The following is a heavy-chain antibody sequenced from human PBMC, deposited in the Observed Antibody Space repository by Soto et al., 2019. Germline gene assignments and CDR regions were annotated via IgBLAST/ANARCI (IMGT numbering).Heavy chain of an antibody. J-gene: IGHJ4*02. D-gene: IGHD2-8*01. CDR2: IYYSGTT. V-gene: IGHV4-31*03. CDR1: GGSVSSGGYY. CDR3: ARRALPQCINGVCYKDGFWDY. Sequence: PSETLSLTCTVYGGSVSSGGYYWSWIRQHPXTGLEWIGYIYYSGTTYFNPSLKSRASISLDTSKNEFSLKLTSVTAADTAVYYCARRALPQCINGVCYKDGFWDYWGQGALVTVSS.